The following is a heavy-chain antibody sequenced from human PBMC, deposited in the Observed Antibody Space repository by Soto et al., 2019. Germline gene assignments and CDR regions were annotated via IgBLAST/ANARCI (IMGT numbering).Heavy chain of an antibody. CDR3: AKDQYYDSSGYYPYYFDY. J-gene: IGHJ4*02. CDR2: ISTSSSTV. V-gene: IGHV3-48*01. Sequence: PGGSLRLSCAASGFTFSSYSMNWVRQAPGKGLEWVSYISTSSSTVYYADSVKGRFTISRDNAKNSLYLQMNSLRAEDTAVYYCAKDQYYDSSGYYPYYFDYWGQGTLVTVSS. CDR1: GFTFSSYS. D-gene: IGHD3-22*01.